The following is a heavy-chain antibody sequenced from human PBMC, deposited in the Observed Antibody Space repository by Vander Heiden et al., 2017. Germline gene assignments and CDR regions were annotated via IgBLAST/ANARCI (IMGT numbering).Heavy chain of an antibody. J-gene: IGHJ6*02. CDR3: AKDMRAVYYYGMDV. CDR2: ISWNGDSI. V-gene: IGHV3-9*01. Sequence: EAQLVESGGNLAQPGRSLRLSCAASGFKFDDHAMHWVRQRPRKGLEWVAGISWNGDSIGYADSVKGRFIISRDNAKNSVYLQMNSLRPEDTALYYCAKDMRAVYYYGMDVWGQGIPVTVSS. CDR1: GFKFDDHA.